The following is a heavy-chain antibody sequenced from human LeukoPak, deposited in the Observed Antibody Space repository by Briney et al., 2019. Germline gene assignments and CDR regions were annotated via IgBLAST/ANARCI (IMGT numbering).Heavy chain of an antibody. Sequence: GGSLRLSCAASGFTFSDYGMHWVRQTPGKGLECVAFIRYDGNDKYFADSVKGRFTVSRDNSKNTLYLQMNNLRAEDTAVYYCARPNSGSYYVLDYWGQGTLVTVSS. V-gene: IGHV3-30*02. CDR1: GFTFSDYG. CDR2: IRYDGNDK. J-gene: IGHJ4*02. D-gene: IGHD3-10*01. CDR3: ARPNSGSYYVLDY.